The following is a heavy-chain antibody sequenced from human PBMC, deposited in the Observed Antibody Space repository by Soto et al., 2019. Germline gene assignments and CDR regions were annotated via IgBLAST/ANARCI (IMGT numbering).Heavy chain of an antibody. CDR1: GGSITSRFY. Sequence: QLQLQESGPGLVKPSETLSLSCTVSGGSITSRFYWGWIRQPPGKGLEWIGSIYGTGNTYYNPSLKGRVTISADTSTNQFSLNLISVTAADTAVYYCRSSSRYSTDVWGQGATVTVSS. V-gene: IGHV4-39*01. D-gene: IGHD6-13*01. J-gene: IGHJ6*02. CDR2: IYGTGNT. CDR3: RSSSRYSTDV.